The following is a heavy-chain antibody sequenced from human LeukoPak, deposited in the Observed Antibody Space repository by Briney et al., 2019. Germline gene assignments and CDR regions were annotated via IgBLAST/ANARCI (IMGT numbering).Heavy chain of an antibody. J-gene: IGHJ1*01. D-gene: IGHD4-17*01. CDR2: IWYDGSNK. CDR3: ARDPSKGAVNEYFQH. V-gene: IGHV3-33*01. CDR1: GFTFSSYG. Sequence: GGSLRLSCAASGFTFSSYGMHWVRQAPGKGLEWVAVIWYDGSNKYYADSVKGRFTISRDNSKNTLYLQMNSLRAKDTAVYYCARDPSKGAVNEYFQHWGQGALVTVSS.